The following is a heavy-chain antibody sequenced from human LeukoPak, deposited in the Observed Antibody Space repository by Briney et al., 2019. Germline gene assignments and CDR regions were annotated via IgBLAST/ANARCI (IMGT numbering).Heavy chain of an antibody. J-gene: IGHJ4*02. CDR2: IYSGGST. CDR1: GFTVSSNY. V-gene: IGHV3-53*01. Sequence: PGGSLRLSCAASGFTVSSNYMSWVRQAPGKGLEWVSVIYSGGSTYYADSVRGRFTISRDNSKNTLYLQMNSLRAEDTALYYCAKAILTGYYSEVDYWGQGTLVTVSS. D-gene: IGHD3-9*01. CDR3: AKAILTGYYSEVDY.